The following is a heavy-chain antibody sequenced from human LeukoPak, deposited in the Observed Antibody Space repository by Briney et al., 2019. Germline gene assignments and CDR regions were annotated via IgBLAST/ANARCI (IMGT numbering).Heavy chain of an antibody. CDR3: ANGNIFLSDNCLGYYLFYRDV. J-gene: IGHJ6*03. CDR1: GSTFSNYA. D-gene: IGHD1-1*01. CDR2: FSGSGGTT. V-gene: IGHV3-23*01. Sequence: PGGSLRLSCAASGSTFSNYAMNWVRQAPGRGLEWVASFSGSGGTTYHADPVKGRFTISRDNSKNTLYLQMNSLRLEDTAAYDFANGNIFLSDNCLGYYLFYRDVWRKGTTVTVSS.